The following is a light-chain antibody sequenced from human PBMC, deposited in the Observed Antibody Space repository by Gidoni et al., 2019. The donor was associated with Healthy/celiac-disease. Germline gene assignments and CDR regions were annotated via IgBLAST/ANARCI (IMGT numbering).Light chain of an antibody. CDR1: QSVLYSSNNKYY. CDR3: QQYYSTPPALT. Sequence: DIVMTQATDSLAVSLGERATINCKSSQSVLYSSNNKYYLSWYQQNPGQPPKLLIYCASTRASGVPDRFSGSGSGTDFTLTISSLQAEDVAVYYCQQYYSTPPALTFGGGTKVEI. CDR2: CAS. V-gene: IGKV4-1*01. J-gene: IGKJ4*01.